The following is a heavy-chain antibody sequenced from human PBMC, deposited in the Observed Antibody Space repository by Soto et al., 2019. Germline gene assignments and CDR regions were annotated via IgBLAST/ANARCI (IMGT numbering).Heavy chain of an antibody. Sequence: EVQLLESGGGLVQPGGSLRLSCAASGFTFSSYAMSWVRQAPGKGLEWVSAISGSGGSTYYADSVKGRFTISRDNSKNTLYHQMNSLRAEHTAVYYCAKAHLSTISGYWGQGTLVTVSS. V-gene: IGHV3-23*01. CDR1: GFTFSSYA. J-gene: IGHJ4*02. D-gene: IGHD5-12*01. CDR2: ISGSGGST. CDR3: AKAHLSTISGY.